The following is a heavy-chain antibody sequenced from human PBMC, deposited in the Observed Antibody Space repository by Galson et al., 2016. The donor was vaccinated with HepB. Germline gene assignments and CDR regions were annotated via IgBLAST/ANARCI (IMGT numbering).Heavy chain of an antibody. V-gene: IGHV1-18*01. CDR2: ISTDTGDT. Sequence: SVKVSCKASGYPFRRNGISWVRQAPGQGLEYMGWISTDTGDTDYAQGRVTLTIDTTTTTAYMELRSLRSDDTAVYYCSRDTNRRSCRGGGCYAGGDAFDMWGQGTKVTVSS. D-gene: IGHD2-15*01. CDR1: GYPFRRNG. J-gene: IGHJ3*02. CDR3: SRDTNRRSCRGGGCYAGGDAFDM.